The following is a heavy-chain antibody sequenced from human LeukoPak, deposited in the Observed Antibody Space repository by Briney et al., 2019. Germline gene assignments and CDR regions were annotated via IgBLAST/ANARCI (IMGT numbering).Heavy chain of an antibody. J-gene: IGHJ6*02. CDR2: INPGNGDT. CDR3: ARERWHCRVNCYSVYYYALDV. D-gene: IGHD2-15*01. Sequence: ASVEVSCKGSGYTLTNYAVHWVRQAPGQRLEWLGWINPGNGDTKYSQNFQGRVTVTSDTSAATAYVELNSLTSEDTAVYYCARERWHCRVNCYSVYYYALDVWGQGTTVTVSS. CDR1: GYTLTNYA. V-gene: IGHV1-3*01.